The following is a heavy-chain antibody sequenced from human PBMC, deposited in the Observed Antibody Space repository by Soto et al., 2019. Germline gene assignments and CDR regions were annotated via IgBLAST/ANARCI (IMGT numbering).Heavy chain of an antibody. CDR2: IYYSGST. V-gene: IGHV4-30-4*01. Sequence: SETLSLTCTVSGGSISSGDSYWSWIRQPPGKGLEWIGYIYYSGSTYYNPSLKSRVTISVDTSKNQFSLKSSSVTAADTAVYYCARDRGGYERIDYWGQGTLVTVSS. D-gene: IGHD5-12*01. CDR1: GGSISSGDSY. J-gene: IGHJ4*02. CDR3: ARDRGGYERIDY.